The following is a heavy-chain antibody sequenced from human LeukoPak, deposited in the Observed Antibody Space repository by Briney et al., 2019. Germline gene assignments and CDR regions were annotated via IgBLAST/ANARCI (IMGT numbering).Heavy chain of an antibody. Sequence: PGGSLRLSCAASGFTFSSYSMNWVRQAPGKGLEWVSSISSSSSYIYYADSVKGRFTISRDNAKNSLYLQMNSLRAEDTAVYYCARGSSGEDYFDYWGQGTLVTVSS. D-gene: IGHD1-26*01. CDR2: ISSSSSYI. CDR3: ARGSSGEDYFDY. J-gene: IGHJ4*02. CDR1: GFTFSSYS. V-gene: IGHV3-21*01.